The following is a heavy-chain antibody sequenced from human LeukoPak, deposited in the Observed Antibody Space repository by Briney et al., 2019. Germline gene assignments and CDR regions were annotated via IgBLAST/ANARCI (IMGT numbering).Heavy chain of an antibody. CDR2: IYYSGST. CDR1: GGSISSYY. J-gene: IGHJ4*02. CDR3: ARQGAVAGIFDY. D-gene: IGHD6-19*01. V-gene: IGHV4-59*01. Sequence: SETLSLTCTVSGGSISSYYWSWIRQPPGKGLEWIGYIYYSGSTNYNPSLKSRVTISVDTSKNQFSLKLSSVTAADTAVYHCARQGAVAGIFDYWGQGTLVTVSS.